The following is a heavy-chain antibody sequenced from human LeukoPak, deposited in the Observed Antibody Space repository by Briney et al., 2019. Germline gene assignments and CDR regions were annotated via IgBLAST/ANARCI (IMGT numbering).Heavy chain of an antibody. CDR3: VKDVGGSYAFDY. J-gene: IGHJ4*02. CDR1: GFTFSRYV. Sequence: GGSLRLSRSASGFTFSRYVMHWVRQAPGKGLEYVSGINDNGGRTHYGDSVMGRFSISRDNSKNTLHLQMSTLRAEDTALYYCVKDVGGSYAFDYWGQGILVTVAS. CDR2: INDNGGRT. D-gene: IGHD1-26*01. V-gene: IGHV3-64D*08.